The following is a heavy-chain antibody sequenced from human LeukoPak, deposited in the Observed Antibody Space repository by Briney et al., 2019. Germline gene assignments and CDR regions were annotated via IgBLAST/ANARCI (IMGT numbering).Heavy chain of an antibody. D-gene: IGHD1-26*01. CDR2: ISGSFDSI. CDR3: ARERYSGNYYGASKYFDY. V-gene: IGHV3-23*01. CDR1: EFSFSSYA. Sequence: GGSLRLSWAASEFSFSSYAMSWLHQPARKGVDWVAAISGSFDSIYYADSVKGRFTISRDNSQNTRYLQMNSLRAEDTALYYCARERYSGNYYGASKYFDYWGQGTLVTVSS. J-gene: IGHJ4*02.